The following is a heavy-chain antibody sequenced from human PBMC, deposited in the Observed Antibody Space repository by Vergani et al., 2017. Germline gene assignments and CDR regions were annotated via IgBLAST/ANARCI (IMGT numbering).Heavy chain of an antibody. CDR2: ISSSGSTI. CDR3: AKDGVGPLITGIPYNWFDP. CDR1: GFTFSSYE. J-gene: IGHJ5*02. D-gene: IGHD2-8*01. Sequence: EVQLVESGGGLVQPGGSLRLSCAASGFTFSSYEMNWVRQAPGKGLEWVSYISSSGSTIYYADSVKGRFTISRDNAKNSLYLQMNSLRAEDTAVYYCAKDGVGPLITGIPYNWFDPWGQGTLVTVSS. V-gene: IGHV3-48*03.